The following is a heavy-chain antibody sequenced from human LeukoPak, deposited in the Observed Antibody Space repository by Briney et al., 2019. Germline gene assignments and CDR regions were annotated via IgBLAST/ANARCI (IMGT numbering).Heavy chain of an antibody. CDR2: ISGSGGST. CDR3: AKEGRVYLVGAKHPFDY. V-gene: IGHV3-23*01. J-gene: IGHJ4*02. D-gene: IGHD1-26*01. CDR1: GFTFSSYA. Sequence: GASLRLSCAASGFTFSSYAMSWVRQAPGKGLEWVSAISGSGGSTYYADSVKGRFTISRDNSKNTLYLQMNSLRAKDTAVYYRAKEGRVYLVGAKHPFDYWGQGTLVAVSS.